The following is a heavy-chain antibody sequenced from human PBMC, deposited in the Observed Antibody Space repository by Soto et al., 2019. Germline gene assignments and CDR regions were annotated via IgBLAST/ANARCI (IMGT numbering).Heavy chain of an antibody. CDR1: GFTFSSCA. CDR2: IIDSGGST. Sequence: PGGSLRLSCAASGFTFSSCAMGWVRQAPGKGLEWVSYIIDSGGSTYYADSVKGRFTISRDNSKSTLYLQMNSLRAEDTALYYCAKGRSYYYYYGVDVWGQGTPATVSS. J-gene: IGHJ6*02. CDR3: AKGRSYYYYYGVDV. V-gene: IGHV3-23*01.